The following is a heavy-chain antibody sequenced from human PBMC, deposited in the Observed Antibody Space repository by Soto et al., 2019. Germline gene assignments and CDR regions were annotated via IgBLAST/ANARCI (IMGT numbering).Heavy chain of an antibody. CDR1: GFTVSSNY. CDR3: ARWYYYGSGSYYNQTGFDY. Sequence: EVQLVESGGGLVQPGGSLRLSCAASGFTVSSNYMSWVRQAPGKGLEWVSVIYSGGSTYYADSVKGRFTISRDNSKNTLYLQSNSLRAEDTAVYYCARWYYYGSGSYYNQTGFDYWGQGTLVTVSS. CDR2: IYSGGST. V-gene: IGHV3-66*01. D-gene: IGHD3-10*01. J-gene: IGHJ4*02.